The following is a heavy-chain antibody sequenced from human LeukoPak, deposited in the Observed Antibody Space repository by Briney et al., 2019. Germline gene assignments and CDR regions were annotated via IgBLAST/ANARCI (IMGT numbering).Heavy chain of an antibody. CDR3: ARIPDMVRGVMLSMDV. D-gene: IGHD3-10*01. CDR2: IYPGDSDT. J-gene: IGHJ6*02. CDR1: GYSFASYW. Sequence: GQSLKISCKVSGYSFASYWIGWVRQLRGKGLEWMGIIYPGDSDTIYSTSFQGQVTISADKSISTAYLQWSSLKDSGTAMYYCARIPDMVRGVMLSMDVWGQGTTVTVSS. V-gene: IGHV5-51*01.